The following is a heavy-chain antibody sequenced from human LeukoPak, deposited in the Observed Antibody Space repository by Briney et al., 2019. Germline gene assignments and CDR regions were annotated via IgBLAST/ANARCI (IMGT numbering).Heavy chain of an antibody. D-gene: IGHD3-10*01. CDR3: VTDQTGRHPYFFDY. CDR2: IKEDGSEI. CDR1: GFTFTNAW. Sequence: GGSLRLSCVASGFTFTNAWMTWVRQVPGKGLEWVANIKEDGSEIYYVDAVKGRFSISRDNAKTSLYLQMNSLSVADTAVYYCVTDQTGRHPYFFDYWGQGTLVTVSS. V-gene: IGHV3-7*01. J-gene: IGHJ4*02.